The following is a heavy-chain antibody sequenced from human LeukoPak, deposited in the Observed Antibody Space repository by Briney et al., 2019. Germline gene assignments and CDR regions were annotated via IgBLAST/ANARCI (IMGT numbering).Heavy chain of an antibody. V-gene: IGHV4-39*01. Sequence: SETLSLTCTVSGGPLSSNTYYWGWIRQPPGKGLEWIGSISHSGSAYYNPSLKSRVSISVDTSMTQMSLKLSSVTASDTAVYYCASPPSYYYETSGYSHDAFDLWGQGTMITVSS. CDR1: GGPLSSNTYY. CDR3: ASPPSYYYETSGYSHDAFDL. J-gene: IGHJ3*01. D-gene: IGHD3-22*01. CDR2: ISHSGSA.